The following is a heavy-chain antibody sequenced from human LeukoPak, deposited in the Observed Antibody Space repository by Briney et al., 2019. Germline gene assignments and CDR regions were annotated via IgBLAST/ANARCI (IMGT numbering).Heavy chain of an antibody. CDR2: IYYSGTI. Sequence: SETLSLTCTVSGGSIRTSSYYWGWIRQPPGKGLEWIASIYYSGTIYSNGSLKSRATISVETSKNQFSLKLSSVTAADTAMYYCARVRAAAVPYYFDYWGRGALVTVSS. CDR1: GGSIRTSSYY. CDR3: ARVRAAAVPYYFDY. J-gene: IGHJ4*02. V-gene: IGHV4-39*07. D-gene: IGHD6-13*01.